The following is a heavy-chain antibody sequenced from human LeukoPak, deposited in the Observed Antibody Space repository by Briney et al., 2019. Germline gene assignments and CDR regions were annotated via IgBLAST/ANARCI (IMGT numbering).Heavy chain of an antibody. J-gene: IGHJ4*02. V-gene: IGHV3-23*01. CDR1: GFTFSSYA. Sequence: GGPLRLSCAASGFTFSSYAMSWVRQAPGKGLEWVSGISGSGGTYYADSVKGRFTISRDNSKNTLYLQMNSLRVEDTAVYYCAKDRVGTAMVVGDFDYWGQGTLVTVSS. CDR2: ISGSGGT. D-gene: IGHD5-18*01. CDR3: AKDRVGTAMVVGDFDY.